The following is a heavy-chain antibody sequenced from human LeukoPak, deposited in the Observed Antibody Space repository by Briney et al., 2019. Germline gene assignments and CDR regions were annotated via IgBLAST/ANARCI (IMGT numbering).Heavy chain of an antibody. J-gene: IGHJ5*02. D-gene: IGHD3-10*02. Sequence: PGGSLRLSCAASGFTFSSYTMNWVRQAPGKGLEWVSSITMTSTYIFYADSVRGRFTISRDNAKNSLYLQMNSLRAEDTAVYFCARDQAEMFIPIDLWGQGTLVTVSS. V-gene: IGHV3-21*01. CDR1: GFTFSSYT. CDR2: ITMTSTYI. CDR3: ARDQAEMFIPIDL.